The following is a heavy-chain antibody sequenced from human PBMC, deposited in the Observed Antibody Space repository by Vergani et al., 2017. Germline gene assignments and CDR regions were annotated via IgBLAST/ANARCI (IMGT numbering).Heavy chain of an antibody. CDR3: ARFIGYCAGATCRAYYFDH. D-gene: IGHD2-21*01. V-gene: IGHV1-46*02. J-gene: IGHJ5*02. CDR2: LNPTTGHT. Sequence: VQLVQSGAEVRKPGSSVTVSCTASGYIFKNYYIHWLRQAPGQAFEWMGILNPTTGHTTSAQKFMGRVDMTRDPSTDTSTRTVQMTLSSLRSEDTAVYYCARFIGYCAGATCRAYYFDHWGQGTRVTVSS. CDR1: GYIFKNYY.